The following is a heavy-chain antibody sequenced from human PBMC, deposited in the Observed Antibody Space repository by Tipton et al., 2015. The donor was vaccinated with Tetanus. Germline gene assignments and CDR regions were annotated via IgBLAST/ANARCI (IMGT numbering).Heavy chain of an antibody. Sequence: TLSLTCTVSGGSISSGPYSWSWLRQHPGKGLELIGYIYYSGTSYISPSLTRRVSIAVDTSRNQFSLNLTSVTVADSAVYYCARANYDFPKKGPFDSWGQGTLVIVSS. CDR3: ARANYDFPKKGPFDS. CDR1: GGSISSGPYS. V-gene: IGHV4-31*03. CDR2: IYYSGTS. J-gene: IGHJ4*02. D-gene: IGHD3-3*01.